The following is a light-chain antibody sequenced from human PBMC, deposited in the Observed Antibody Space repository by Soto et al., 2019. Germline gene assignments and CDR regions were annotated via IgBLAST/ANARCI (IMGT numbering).Light chain of an antibody. CDR2: GAS. Sequence: EIVLTQSPGTLSLSPGERATLSCRASQRSSTYLAWYQQKPGQAPRLVMYGASNRATDIPDRFTGSGSGTDFALTISRLEPEDFAVYYCQQYETSPWTFGQGTRVEIK. CDR3: QQYETSPWT. V-gene: IGKV3-20*01. CDR1: QRSSTY. J-gene: IGKJ1*01.